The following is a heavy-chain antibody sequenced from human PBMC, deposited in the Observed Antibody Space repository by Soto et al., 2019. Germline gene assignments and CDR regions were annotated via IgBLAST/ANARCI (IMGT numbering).Heavy chain of an antibody. CDR2: INHSGST. CDR1: GGSFSGYY. V-gene: IGHV4-34*01. Sequence: SETLSLTCAVYGGSFSGYYWSWIRQPPGKGLEWTGEINHSGSTNYNPSLKSRVTISVDTSKNQFSLKLSSVTAADTAVYYCARSVDPWGQGTLVTVSS. J-gene: IGHJ5*02. CDR3: ARSVDP.